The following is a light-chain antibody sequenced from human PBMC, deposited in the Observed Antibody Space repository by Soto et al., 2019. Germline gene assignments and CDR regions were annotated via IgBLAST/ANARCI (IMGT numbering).Light chain of an antibody. V-gene: IGKV3-20*01. CDR3: QQYGSSPYT. Sequence: EIVLTQSPGTLSLSPGERATLSCRASQSVSNSFLAWYQQKPGQAPRLLIYGASIRATGIPDRFSGSGSGTDFPLTISRLEPEDFAVYYCQQYGSSPYTFGQGTKLEIK. CDR1: QSVSNSF. J-gene: IGKJ2*01. CDR2: GAS.